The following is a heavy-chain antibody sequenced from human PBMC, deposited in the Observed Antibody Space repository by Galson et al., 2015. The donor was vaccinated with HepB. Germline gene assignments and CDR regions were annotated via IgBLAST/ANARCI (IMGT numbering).Heavy chain of an antibody. J-gene: IGHJ3*02. CDR1: GFSLSTSGVG. CDR2: ISWNDDK. V-gene: IGHV2-5*01. CDR3: AHGTPDAFDI. Sequence: PALVKPTQTLTLTCTFSGFSLSTSGVGVGWIRRPPGKALEWLALISWNDDKHYSPSLKSRLTITKDTSKNQVVLTMTNMDPVDTATYYCAHGTPDAFDIWGQGTMVTVSS.